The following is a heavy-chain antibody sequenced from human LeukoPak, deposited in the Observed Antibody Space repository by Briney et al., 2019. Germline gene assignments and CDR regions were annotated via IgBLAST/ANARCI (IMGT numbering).Heavy chain of an antibody. CDR3: VPDAFDI. CDR2: ISSEGRST. CDR1: GFTFSNYA. V-gene: IGHV3-64D*06. J-gene: IGHJ3*02. Sequence: GGSLRLSCSASGFTFSNYAMHWVRRAPGEGLEYVSAISSEGRSTYYADSVKGRFTISRDNSKNTLYLQMSSLRADDTAVYYCVPDAFDIWGQGTMVTVSS.